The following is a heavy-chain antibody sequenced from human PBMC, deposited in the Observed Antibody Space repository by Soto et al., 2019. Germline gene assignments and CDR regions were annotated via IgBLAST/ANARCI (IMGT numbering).Heavy chain of an antibody. CDR3: ARREIQGPIDY. D-gene: IGHD1-26*01. J-gene: IGHJ4*02. Sequence: QVQLQESGPGLVKPSDTLSLTCAVSGYSISSSNWWGWIRQPPGKGLEWSGYIYYSGTTYYNPSLKSRVAMSVDTSKNQFSLKLTSVTAVDTAVYYCARREIQGPIDYWGQGTLVTVSS. CDR2: IYYSGTT. CDR1: GYSISSSNW. V-gene: IGHV4-28*01.